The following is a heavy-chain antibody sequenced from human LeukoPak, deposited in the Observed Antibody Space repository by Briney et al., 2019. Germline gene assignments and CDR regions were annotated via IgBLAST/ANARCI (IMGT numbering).Heavy chain of an antibody. CDR2: ISHTGNNR. J-gene: IGHJ4*02. D-gene: IGHD6-19*01. CDR3: AEGYSSGWRNLIDY. Sequence: GRSLRLSCAASGFTFSIFGMHWVRQAPGKGLEWVALISHTGNNRYYADSVKGRFSISRDNSKNTMYLQMDSLRAEDTAVYYCAEGYSSGWRNLIDYWGQGTLVTVSS. V-gene: IGHV3-30*03. CDR1: GFTFSIFG.